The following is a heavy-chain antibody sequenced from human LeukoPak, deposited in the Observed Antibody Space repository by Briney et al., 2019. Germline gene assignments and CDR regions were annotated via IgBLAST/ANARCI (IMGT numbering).Heavy chain of an antibody. CDR2: IKEDGSEK. J-gene: IGHJ3*02. V-gene: IGHV3-7*01. CDR3: ARGGAAWAFDI. D-gene: IGHD6-25*01. Sequence: GGSLGLSCPVSGFTFSRYWMRWVRQAPGKGLEWVANIKEDGSEKYYVDSVKGRFTISRDNAKNSLYLQMNSLRAEDTAVYYCARGGAAWAFDIWGQGTMVTVSS. CDR1: GFTFSRYW.